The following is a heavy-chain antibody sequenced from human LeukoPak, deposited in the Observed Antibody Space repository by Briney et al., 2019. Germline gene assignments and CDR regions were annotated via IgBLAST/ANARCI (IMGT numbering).Heavy chain of an antibody. Sequence: ASVKVSCKASGYTFTSYDINWVRQATGQGLEWTGWMNPNSGNTGYAQKFQGRVTMTRNTSISTAYMELSSLRSEDTAVYYCARATSGSYGEFDYWGQGTLVTVSS. CDR1: GYTFTSYD. CDR2: MNPNSGNT. D-gene: IGHD1-26*01. V-gene: IGHV1-8*01. J-gene: IGHJ4*02. CDR3: ARATSGSYGEFDY.